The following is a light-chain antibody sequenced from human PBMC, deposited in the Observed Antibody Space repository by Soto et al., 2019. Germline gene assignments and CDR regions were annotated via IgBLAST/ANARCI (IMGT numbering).Light chain of an antibody. CDR1: QDISNY. V-gene: IGKV1-33*01. CDR3: QQYDNLPLT. Sequence: DIQMTQSPSSLSASVGDRVTITCQASQDISNYLNWYQQKPGKAPKLLIYDASNLETGVPSRFSGSGSRTDFTITISSLQPEEIATYYCQQYDNLPLTVGGGTKVEIK. CDR2: DAS. J-gene: IGKJ4*01.